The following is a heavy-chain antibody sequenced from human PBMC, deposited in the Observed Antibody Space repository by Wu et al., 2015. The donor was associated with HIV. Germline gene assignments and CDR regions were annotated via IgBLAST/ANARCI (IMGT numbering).Heavy chain of an antibody. D-gene: IGHD4-23*01. CDR2: INPNSGGT. CDR1: GYTFTGYY. Sequence: QVQLVQSGAEVKKPGASVKVSCKASGYTFTGYYMHWVRQVPGQGLEWMGWINPNSGGTNYAQKFQGRVTMTRDTSISTAYMELSSLRSDDTAVYYCARDPPYTDYGGNSGPTYYMDVWGKGTTVTVSS. J-gene: IGHJ6*03. CDR3: ARDPPYTDYGGNSGPTYYMDV. V-gene: IGHV1-2*02.